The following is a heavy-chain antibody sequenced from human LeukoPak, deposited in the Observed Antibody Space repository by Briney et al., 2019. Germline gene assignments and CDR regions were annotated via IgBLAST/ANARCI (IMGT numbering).Heavy chain of an antibody. D-gene: IGHD3-3*01. CDR1: GGTFTSDA. J-gene: IGHJ4*02. CDR3: ARGGSSGVVIIPYYFDY. CDR2: IIPIFGTA. Sequence: GASRTVSSTASGGTFTSDAISWVRQAPGQGRGWRGGIIPIFGTAIYAQKFQGRVTTTTDESTSTAYMELSSLRSEDTAVDYCARGGSSGVVIIPYYFDYWGQGTLVTVSS. V-gene: IGHV1-69*05.